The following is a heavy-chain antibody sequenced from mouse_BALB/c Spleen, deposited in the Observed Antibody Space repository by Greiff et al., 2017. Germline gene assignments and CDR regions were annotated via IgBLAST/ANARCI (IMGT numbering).Heavy chain of an antibody. D-gene: IGHD1-1*01. CDR2: INPSTGYT. V-gene: IGHV1-7*01. J-gene: IGHJ1*01. CDR1: GYTFTSYW. CDR3: ARNYYGSRRWYFDV. Sequence: VQLQQSGAELAKPGASVKMSCKASGYTFTSYWMHWVKQRPGQGLEWIGYINPSTGYTEYNQKFKDKATLTADKSSSTAYMQLSSLTSEDSAVYYCARNYYGSRRWYFDVWGAGTTVTVSS.